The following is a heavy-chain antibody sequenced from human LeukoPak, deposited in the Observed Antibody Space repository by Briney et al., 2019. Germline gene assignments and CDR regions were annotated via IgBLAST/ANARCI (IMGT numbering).Heavy chain of an antibody. CDR2: IYANSYT. J-gene: IGHJ4*02. CDR3: AREMRRRGGYIDSGELDY. CDR1: GVTVSSNY. V-gene: IGHV3-66*01. Sequence: VGSLRLSCVVSGVTVSSNYMSWVRQAPGKGLEWVSVIYANSYTYYADSVKGRFTISRDNSKNTLYLQMNSLRAEDTAVYYCAREMRRRGGYIDSGELDYWGQGALVTVSS. D-gene: IGHD3-10*01.